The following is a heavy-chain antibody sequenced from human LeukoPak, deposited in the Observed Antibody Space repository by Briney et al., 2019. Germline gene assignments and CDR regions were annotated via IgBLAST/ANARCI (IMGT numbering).Heavy chain of an antibody. CDR1: GYTFTSYA. CDR3: ARGSLNVVVTALGD. J-gene: IGHJ4*02. CDR2: INTNTGNP. V-gene: IGHV7-4-1*02. D-gene: IGHD2-21*02. Sequence: ASVKVSCKASGYTFTSYAMNWVRQAPGQGLEWMGWINTNTGNPTYAQGFTGRFVFSLDTSVSTAYLQISSLKAEDTAVYYCARGSLNVVVTALGDWGQGTLVTVSS.